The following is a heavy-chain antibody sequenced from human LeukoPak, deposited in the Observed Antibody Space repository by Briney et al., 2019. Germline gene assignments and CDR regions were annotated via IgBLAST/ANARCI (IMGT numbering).Heavy chain of an antibody. Sequence: GESLKISCKGSGYTFTVFWIAWVRQMPGKGLEWMGIIYPDDSDTRYSPSFQGQVTISADKSISTAYLQWSSLKASDTAMYYCARHSKGRLGELSLYGMDVWGQGTTVTVSS. CDR3: ARHSKGRLGELSLYGMDV. V-gene: IGHV5-51*01. D-gene: IGHD3-16*02. CDR2: IYPDDSDT. CDR1: GYTFTVFW. J-gene: IGHJ6*02.